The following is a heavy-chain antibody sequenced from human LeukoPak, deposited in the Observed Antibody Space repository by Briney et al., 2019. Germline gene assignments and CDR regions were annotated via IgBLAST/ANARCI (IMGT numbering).Heavy chain of an antibody. CDR2: ISGSGGST. V-gene: IGHV3-23*01. CDR3: AKRGYYYGSGSSGYYYYMDV. CDR1: GFTFSSYG. J-gene: IGHJ6*03. D-gene: IGHD3-10*01. Sequence: GGSLRLSCAASGFTFSSYGMSWVRQAPGKGLEWVSAISGSGGSTYYADSVKGRFTISRDNSKNTLYLQMNSLRAEGTAVYYCAKRGYYYGSGSSGYYYYMDVWGKGTTVTISS.